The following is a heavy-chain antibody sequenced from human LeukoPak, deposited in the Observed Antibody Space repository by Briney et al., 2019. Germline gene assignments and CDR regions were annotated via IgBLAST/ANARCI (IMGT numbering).Heavy chain of an antibody. V-gene: IGHV4-30-4*08. CDR1: GGSISSGDYY. CDR2: IYYSGST. CDR3: ARGGSQEYSYGSFDY. D-gene: IGHD5-18*01. Sequence: PSETLSLTCTVSGGSISSGDYYWSWIRQPPGKGLEWIGYIYYSGSTYYNPSLKSRVTISVDTSKNQFSLKLSSVTAADTAVYYGARGGSQEYSYGSFDYWGQGTLVTVSS. J-gene: IGHJ4*02.